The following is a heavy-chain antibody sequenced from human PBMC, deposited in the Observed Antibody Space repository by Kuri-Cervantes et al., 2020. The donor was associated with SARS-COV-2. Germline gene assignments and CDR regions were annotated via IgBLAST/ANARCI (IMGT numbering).Heavy chain of an antibody. CDR3: ARDLNVAVAGKWMVFDYYYGKDV. Sequence: GGSLRLSCGASGFTFSSYWMHWVRQAPGKGLGWVSRSKSDGSSTSYADSVKGRFTISRDNAKNTLYLQMNSLRAEDTAVYYCARDLNVAVAGKWMVFDYYYGKDVWGQGTTVTVSS. CDR2: SKSDGSST. J-gene: IGHJ6*02. CDR1: GFTFSSYW. D-gene: IGHD6-19*01. V-gene: IGHV3-74*01.